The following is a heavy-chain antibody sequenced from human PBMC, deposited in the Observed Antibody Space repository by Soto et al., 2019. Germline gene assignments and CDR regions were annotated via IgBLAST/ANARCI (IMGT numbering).Heavy chain of an antibody. V-gene: IGHV1-69*06. CDR2: IIPIFGTA. Sequence: QVQLVQSGAEVKKPVSSVKVSCKASGGTFSSYAISWVRQAPGQGLEWMGGIIPIFGTANYAQKFQGRVTITADKSTSTAYLDLSSMRSEDTAVYYCARARESAAAGPFDYWGQGTLVTGSS. J-gene: IGHJ4*02. CDR3: ARARESAAAGPFDY. D-gene: IGHD6-13*01. CDR1: GGTFSSYA.